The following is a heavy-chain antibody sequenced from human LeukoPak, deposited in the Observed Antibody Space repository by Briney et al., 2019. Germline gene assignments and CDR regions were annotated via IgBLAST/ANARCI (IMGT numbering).Heavy chain of an antibody. V-gene: IGHV1-2*02. Sequence: ASVKVSCKASGSTFTGYYMHWVRQAPGQGLEWMGWINPNSGGTNYAQKFQGRVTMTRDTSISTAYMELSRLRSDDTAVYYCARDLGIAARTTGYWGQGTLVTVSS. CDR1: GSTFTGYY. J-gene: IGHJ4*02. D-gene: IGHD6-6*01. CDR3: ARDLGIAARTTGY. CDR2: INPNSGGT.